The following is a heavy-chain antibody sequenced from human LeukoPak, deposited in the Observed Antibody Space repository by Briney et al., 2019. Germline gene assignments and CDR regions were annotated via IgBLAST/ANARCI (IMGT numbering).Heavy chain of an antibody. J-gene: IGHJ4*02. D-gene: IGHD1-26*01. CDR2: IIPIFGTA. CDR3: ARDAEDKWGPY. V-gene: IGHV1-69*13. Sequence: ASVNVSCTASGGTFSIYAINWVRQAPGQGLEWMGGIIPIFGTANYAQKFQGRVTITADESTSTAYMELSSLRSEDTAVYYCARDAEDKWGPYWGQGTLVTVSS. CDR1: GGTFSIYA.